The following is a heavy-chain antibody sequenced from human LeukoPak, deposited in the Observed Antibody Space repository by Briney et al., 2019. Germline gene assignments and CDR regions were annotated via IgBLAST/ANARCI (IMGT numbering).Heavy chain of an antibody. J-gene: IGHJ6*02. V-gene: IGHV4-4*07. Sequence: PSETLSLTCTVSGGSISSYYWSWIRQPAGKGLEWIGRIYTSGSTNYNPSLKSRVTMSVDTSKNQFSLKLSSVTAADAAVYYCARDNDSSGYYRYYGMDVWGQGTTVTVSS. CDR2: IYTSGST. CDR3: ARDNDSSGYYRYYGMDV. CDR1: GGSISSYY. D-gene: IGHD3-22*01.